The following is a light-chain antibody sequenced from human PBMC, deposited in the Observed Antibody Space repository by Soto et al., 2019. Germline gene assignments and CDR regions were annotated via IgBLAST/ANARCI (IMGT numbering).Light chain of an antibody. J-gene: IGKJ2*01. CDR3: MQATLPYT. CDR2: MIS. CDR1: QSLVHSDGNTY. Sequence: DFVMTQTPLSSPVTLGQPASISCRSSQSLVHSDGNTYLSWLHQRPGQPPRLLIYMISNRFYGVPDRFSGSGAGTNFTLKISRVEAEYVGVYYCMQATLPYTFGQGTKLEIK. V-gene: IGKV2-24*01.